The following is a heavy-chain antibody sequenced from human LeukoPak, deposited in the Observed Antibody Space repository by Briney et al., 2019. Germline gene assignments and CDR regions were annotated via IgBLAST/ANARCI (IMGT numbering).Heavy chain of an antibody. D-gene: IGHD3-10*01. Sequence: ASVKVSCKASGYTFTTYGISWVRQAPGQGLEWMGWISGYNGNTNYAQKLQGRVTMTTDTSTSTAYMELRTLRSDDTAVYYCVRDYGSGSYYDHNWFDPWGQGTLVTVSS. V-gene: IGHV1-18*01. CDR1: GYTFTTYG. J-gene: IGHJ5*02. CDR2: ISGYNGNT. CDR3: VRDYGSGSYYDHNWFDP.